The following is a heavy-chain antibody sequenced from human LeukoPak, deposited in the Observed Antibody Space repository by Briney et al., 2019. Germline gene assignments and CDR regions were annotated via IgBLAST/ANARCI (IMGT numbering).Heavy chain of an antibody. CDR1: GGSISSYY. Sequence: ETLSLTCPVSGGSISSYYWSWIRQPPGKGLEWIGYIYYSGSTNYNPSLKSRVTISVDTSKNQFSLKLSSVTAADTAVYYCARVYGDYPYYYYGMDVWGQGTTVTVSS. D-gene: IGHD4-17*01. CDR3: ARVYGDYPYYYYGMDV. V-gene: IGHV4-59*01. J-gene: IGHJ6*02. CDR2: IYYSGST.